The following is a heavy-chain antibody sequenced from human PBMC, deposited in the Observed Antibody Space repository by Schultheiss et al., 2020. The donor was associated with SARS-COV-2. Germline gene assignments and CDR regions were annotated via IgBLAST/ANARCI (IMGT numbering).Heavy chain of an antibody. CDR3: ARGVYPDY. J-gene: IGHJ4*02. Sequence: SQTLSLTCTVSGGSISSSSYYWGWIRQPPGKGLEWIGYIYYSGSTNYNPSLKSRVTISVDTSKNQFSLKLSSVTAADTAVYYCARGVYPDYWGQGTLVTVSS. V-gene: IGHV4-61*05. D-gene: IGHD6-13*01. CDR2: IYYSGST. CDR1: GGSISSSSYY.